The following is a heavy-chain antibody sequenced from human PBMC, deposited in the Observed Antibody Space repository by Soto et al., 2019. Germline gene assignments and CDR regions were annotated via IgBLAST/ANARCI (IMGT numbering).Heavy chain of an antibody. CDR3: ARATCVVVTAGPRDY. D-gene: IGHD2-15*01. V-gene: IGHV4-30-4*01. CDR1: AGYISSGDYY. CDR2: IYYSGST. Sequence: QVQLQESGPGLVKPSQSLSLTCTVSAGYISSGDYYWSWIRQPPGKGLEWIGNIYYSGSTYYNPSLKSRGTISVDTSKNQFSLKLSSVTAADTAVYYCARATCVVVTAGPRDYWCQGTRVTVSS. J-gene: IGHJ4*02.